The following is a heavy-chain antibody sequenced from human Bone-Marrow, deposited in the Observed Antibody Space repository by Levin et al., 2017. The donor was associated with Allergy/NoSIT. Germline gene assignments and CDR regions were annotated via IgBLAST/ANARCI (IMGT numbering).Heavy chain of an antibody. CDR2: IWYDGSNQ. V-gene: IGHV3-33*01. Sequence: GESLKISCVPSGFIFKNFAMHWVRQAPGKGLEWVAVIWYDGSNQYYADPVKGRFTVSRDNSKNMLYLQMNGLRGEDTAVYHCVRDVYCGDGCSHFDYWGQGTLVAVSS. D-gene: IGHD2-21*02. CDR1: GFIFKNFA. J-gene: IGHJ4*02. CDR3: VRDVYCGDGCSHFDY.